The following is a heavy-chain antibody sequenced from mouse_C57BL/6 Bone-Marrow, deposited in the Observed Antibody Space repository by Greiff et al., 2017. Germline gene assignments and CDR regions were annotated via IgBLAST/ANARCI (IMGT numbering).Heavy chain of an antibody. CDR3: ASGRLLFAY. CDR2: IYPGDGDT. D-gene: IGHD1-1*01. Sequence: QVHVKQSGPELVKPGASVKISCKASGYAFSSSWMNWVKQRPGKGLEWIGRIYPGDGDTNYNGKFKGKATLTADKSSSTAYMQLSSLTSEDSAVYFCASGRLLFAYWGQGTLVTVSA. J-gene: IGHJ3*01. CDR1: GYAFSSSW. V-gene: IGHV1-82*01.